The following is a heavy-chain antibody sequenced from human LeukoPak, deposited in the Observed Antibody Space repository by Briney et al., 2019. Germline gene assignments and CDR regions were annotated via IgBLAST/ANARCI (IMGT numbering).Heavy chain of an antibody. D-gene: IGHD5-18*01. CDR2: INHSGST. J-gene: IGHJ4*02. Sequence: SETLSLTCAVYGGSFSGYYWSWIRQPPGKRLEWIGEINHSGSTNYNPSLKSRVTISVDTSKNQFSLKLSSVTAADTTVYYCVRVRTNNYGFRGYYFDYWGQGTLVTVSS. V-gene: IGHV4-34*01. CDR1: GGSFSGYY. CDR3: VRVRTNNYGFRGYYFDY.